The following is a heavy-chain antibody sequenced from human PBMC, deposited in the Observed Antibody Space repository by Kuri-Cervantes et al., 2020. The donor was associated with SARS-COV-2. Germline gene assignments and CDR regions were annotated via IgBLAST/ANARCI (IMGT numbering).Heavy chain of an antibody. CDR1: GGTFSSYA. CDR3: ASKVGATAGDWYFDL. CDR2: MNPNSGNT. Sequence: ASVKVSCKASGGTFSSYAINWVRQATGQGLEWMGWMNPNSGNTGYAQKFQGRVTMTRNTSISTAYMELSSLRSEDTAVYYCASKVGATAGDWYFDLWGRGTLVTVSS. D-gene: IGHD1-26*01. J-gene: IGHJ2*01. V-gene: IGHV1-8*02.